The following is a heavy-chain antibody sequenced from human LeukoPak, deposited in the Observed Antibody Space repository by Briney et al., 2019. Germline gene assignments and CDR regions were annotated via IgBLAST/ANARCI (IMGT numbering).Heavy chain of an antibody. V-gene: IGHV4-39*01. CDR3: ASQLDDYYDSTGYYTGFIDY. Sequence: SETLSLTCTVSGDSLSSNSYYWGWIRQPPGKGLEWVGSIYYSGNPFYNPSLKSRVTISVDPSKNQFSLSLGSVTAADTAVYYCASQLDDYYDSTGYYTGFIDYWGPGTLVTVSS. CDR2: IYYSGNP. D-gene: IGHD3-22*01. J-gene: IGHJ4*02. CDR1: GDSLSSNSYY.